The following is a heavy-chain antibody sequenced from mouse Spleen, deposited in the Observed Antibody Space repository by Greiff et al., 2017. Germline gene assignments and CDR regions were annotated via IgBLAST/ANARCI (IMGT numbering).Heavy chain of an antibody. CDR2: INPYNGGT. J-gene: IGHJ4*01. CDR1: GYTFTDYY. CDR3: ARKGGWYYAMDY. V-gene: IGHV1-19*01. D-gene: IGHD2-3*01. Sequence: EVQLQQSGPVLVKPGASVKMSCKASGYTFTDYYMNWVKQSHGKSLEWIGVINPYNGGTSYNQKFKGKATLTVDKSSSAAYMELNSLKSEDSAVYYCARKGGWYYAMDYWGQGTSVTVSS.